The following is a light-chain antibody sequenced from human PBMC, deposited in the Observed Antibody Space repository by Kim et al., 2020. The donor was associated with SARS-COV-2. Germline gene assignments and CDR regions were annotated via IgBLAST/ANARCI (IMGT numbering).Light chain of an antibody. CDR1: SKDVGDYNY. J-gene: IGLJ2*01. CDR2: DVS. Sequence: LSVTISCTGTSKDVGDYNYVSWYQQHPGKAPQLMIYDVSKRPSGVPDRFSGSKSGNTASLTISGLQAEDEADYYCCSYAGSYTLVFGGGTQLTVL. V-gene: IGLV2-11*01. CDR3: CSYAGSYTLV.